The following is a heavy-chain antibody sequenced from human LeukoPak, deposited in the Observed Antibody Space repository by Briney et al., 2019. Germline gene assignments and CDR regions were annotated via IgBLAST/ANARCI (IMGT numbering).Heavy chain of an antibody. J-gene: IGHJ5*02. CDR1: GGSISSSSYY. Sequence: SETLSLTCTVSGGSISSSSYYWGWIRQPPGKGLEWIGSIYYSGSTYYNPSLKSRVTISVDTSRNQFSLKLSSVTAADTAVYYCARRGSGSYYNWFDPWGQGTLVTVSS. CDR2: IYYSGST. CDR3: ARRGSGSYYNWFDP. D-gene: IGHD1-26*01. V-gene: IGHV4-39*01.